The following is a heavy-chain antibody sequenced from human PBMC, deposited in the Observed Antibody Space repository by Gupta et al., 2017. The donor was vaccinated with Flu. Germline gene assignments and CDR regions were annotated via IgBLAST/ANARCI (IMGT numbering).Heavy chain of an antibody. CDR2: ISGDGSGT. J-gene: IGHJ4*02. CDR1: GFTFSSYW. Sequence: EVQLVESGGGLVQPGGSLRLSRAASGFTFSSYWMHWVRQGPGKGLVWVSRISGDGSGTNYADAVKGRFVISRDNAQKTLYLQMKSIRAEDMAVYYCARGGSGYDWGGYWGQGSLVTVSS. V-gene: IGHV3-74*01. D-gene: IGHD5-12*01. CDR3: ARGGSGYDWGGY.